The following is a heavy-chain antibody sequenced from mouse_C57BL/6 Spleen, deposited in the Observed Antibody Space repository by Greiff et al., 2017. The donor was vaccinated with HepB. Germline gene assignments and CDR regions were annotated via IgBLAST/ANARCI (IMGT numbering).Heavy chain of an antibody. Sequence: EVQLQQSGPELVKPGASVKISCKASGYTFTDYYMNWVKQSHGKSLEWIGDINPNNGGTSYNQKFKGKATLTVDKSSSTAYMELRSLTSEDSAGYYCAKLRYYAMDYWGQGTSVTVSS. J-gene: IGHJ4*01. CDR3: AKLRYYAMDY. CDR2: INPNNGGT. V-gene: IGHV1-26*01. CDR1: GYTFTDYY.